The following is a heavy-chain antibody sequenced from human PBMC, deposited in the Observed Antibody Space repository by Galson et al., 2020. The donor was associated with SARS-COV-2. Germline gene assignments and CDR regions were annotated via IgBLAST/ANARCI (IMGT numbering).Heavy chain of an antibody. V-gene: IGHV4-31*03. CDR1: GGSISSGGYY. CDR2: IYYSGST. D-gene: IGHD2-2*02. Sequence: SETLSLTCTVSGGSISSGGYYWSWIRQHPGKGLEWIGYIYYSGSTYYNPSLKSRVTISVDTSKNQFSLKLSSVTAADTAVYYCARGEIVVVPAAISPYNWFDPWGQGTLVTVSS. J-gene: IGHJ5*02. CDR3: ARGEIVVVPAAISPYNWFDP.